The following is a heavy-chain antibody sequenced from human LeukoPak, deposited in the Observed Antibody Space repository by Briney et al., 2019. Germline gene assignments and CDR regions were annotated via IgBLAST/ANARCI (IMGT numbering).Heavy chain of an antibody. CDR2: INSGGST. J-gene: IGHJ4*02. Sequence: GGSLRLSCAASGFTVSSNYMSWVRQAPGKGLEWVSVINSGGSTYYADSVKGRFTISRDNSKNTLYLQMNSLRAEDTAVYYCARLWDYYDSSGYYSHFDYWGQGTLVTVSS. D-gene: IGHD3-22*01. V-gene: IGHV3-53*01. CDR1: GFTVSSNY. CDR3: ARLWDYYDSSGYYSHFDY.